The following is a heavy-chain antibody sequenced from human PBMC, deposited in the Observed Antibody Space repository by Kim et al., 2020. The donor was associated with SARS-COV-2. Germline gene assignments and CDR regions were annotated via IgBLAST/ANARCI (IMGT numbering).Heavy chain of an antibody. CDR1: GFTFSSYG. CDR2: IWYDGSNK. V-gene: IGHV3-33*01. CDR3: ARDRDSGWYYFDY. D-gene: IGHD6-19*01. J-gene: IGHJ4*02. Sequence: GGSLRLSCAASGFTFSSYGMHWVRQAPGKGLEWVAVIWYDGSNKYYADSVKGRLTISRDNSKNTLYLQMNSLRAEDTAVYYCARDRDSGWYYFDYWGQGTLVTVSS.